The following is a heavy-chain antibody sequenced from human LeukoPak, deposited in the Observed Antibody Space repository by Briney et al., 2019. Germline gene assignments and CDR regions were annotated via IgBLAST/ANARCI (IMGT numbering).Heavy chain of an antibody. Sequence: SETLSLTCTVSGGSISSGGYYWSWIRQHLGKGLEWIGYIYYSGSTYYNPSLKSRVTISVDTSKNQFSLKLSSVTAADTAVYYCASGIQLWFIYWGQGTLVTVSS. CDR2: IYYSGST. V-gene: IGHV4-31*03. D-gene: IGHD5-18*01. CDR3: ASGIQLWFIY. CDR1: GGSISSGGYY. J-gene: IGHJ4*02.